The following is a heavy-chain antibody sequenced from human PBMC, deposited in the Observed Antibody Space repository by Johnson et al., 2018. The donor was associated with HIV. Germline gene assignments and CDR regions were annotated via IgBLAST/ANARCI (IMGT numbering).Heavy chain of an antibody. D-gene: IGHD2-15*01. Sequence: VQLVESGGGVVRPGGSLRLSCAASGFTFDDYGMSWVRQAPGKGLEWVSGINYNGGSTGYADSVRDRFSISRDNAKNSLYLQMDSLRAEDTAMYYCARAKDAAYPYDAFDIWGQGTMVTVSS. V-gene: IGHV3-20*04. CDR3: ARAKDAAYPYDAFDI. CDR2: INYNGGST. J-gene: IGHJ3*02. CDR1: GFTFDDYG.